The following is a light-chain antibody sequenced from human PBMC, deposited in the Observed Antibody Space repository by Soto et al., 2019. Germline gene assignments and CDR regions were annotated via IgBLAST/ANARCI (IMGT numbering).Light chain of an antibody. CDR2: SNN. V-gene: IGLV1-44*01. CDR1: SSNIGSNT. J-gene: IGLJ2*01. Sequence: QSVLTQPSSASGTPGQRVTISCSGSSSNIGSNTVNWYQQLPGTAPKLLIYSNNQRPSGVPDRFSGSKSGTSASLAISGLQSEDEADYYCAAWDDSLNGPGVVFGGGTQLTVL. CDR3: AAWDDSLNGPGVV.